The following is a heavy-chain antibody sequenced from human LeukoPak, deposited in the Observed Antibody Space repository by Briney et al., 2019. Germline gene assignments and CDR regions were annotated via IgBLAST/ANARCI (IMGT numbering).Heavy chain of an antibody. J-gene: IGHJ3*02. CDR3: ARETGRYCSGGSCYSGAFGI. Sequence: SETLSLTCAVYGGSFSGYYWSWIRQPPGKGLEWIGEINHSGSTNYNPSLKSRVTISVDTSKNQFSLKLSSVTAADTAVYYCARETGRYCSGGSCYSGAFGIWGQGTMVTVSS. CDR1: GGSFSGYY. V-gene: IGHV4-34*01. D-gene: IGHD2-15*01. CDR2: INHSGST.